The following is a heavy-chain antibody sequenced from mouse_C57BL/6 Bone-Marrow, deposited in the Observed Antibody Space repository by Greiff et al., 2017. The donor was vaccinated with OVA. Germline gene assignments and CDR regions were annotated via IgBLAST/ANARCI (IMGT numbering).Heavy chain of an antibody. CDR2: IDPYDSNT. J-gene: IGHJ2*01. V-gene: IGHV1-59*01. CDR1: GYTFPSYW. D-gene: IGHD3-3*01. Sequence: QVQLQQPGAELVRPGTSVKLSCKASGYTFPSYWMHWVKQRPGQGLEWIGAIDPYDSNTNYKQKVKGKATLTGDTSSSTAYMQLISLTSEDAAVYYCANGRGRGYCDYWGQGTTLTVSS. CDR3: ANGRGRGYCDY.